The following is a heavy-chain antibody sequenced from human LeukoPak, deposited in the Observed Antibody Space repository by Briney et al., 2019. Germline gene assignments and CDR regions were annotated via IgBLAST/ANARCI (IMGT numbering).Heavy chain of an antibody. D-gene: IGHD2-15*01. Sequence: ASVKVSCKASGYTFTGYYMHWVRQAPGQGLEWMGWINPNSGGTNYAQKFQGRVTMTRDTSISTAYMELSRLRSDDTAVYYCARALYCSGGSCYSKFLAFDYWGQGTLVTVSS. J-gene: IGHJ4*02. CDR1: GYTFTGYY. V-gene: IGHV1-2*02. CDR3: ARALYCSGGSCYSKFLAFDY. CDR2: INPNSGGT.